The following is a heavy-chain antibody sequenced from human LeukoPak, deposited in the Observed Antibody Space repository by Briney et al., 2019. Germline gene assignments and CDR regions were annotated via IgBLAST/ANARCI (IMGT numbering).Heavy chain of an antibody. Sequence: GGSLRLSCAASGFTFNSYAMTWVRQAPGKGLEWVSVIYSGGSTYYADSVKGRFTISRDNSKSTLYIQMNSLRAEDTAVYYCARAKPKNMVRGLIMRRESRYYFDYWGQGTLVTVSS. CDR2: IYSGGST. CDR3: ARAKPKNMVRGLIMRRESRYYFDY. J-gene: IGHJ4*02. V-gene: IGHV3-53*01. D-gene: IGHD3-10*01. CDR1: GFTFNSYA.